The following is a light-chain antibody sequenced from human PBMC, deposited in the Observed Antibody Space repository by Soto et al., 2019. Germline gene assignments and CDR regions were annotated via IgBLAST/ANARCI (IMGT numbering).Light chain of an antibody. CDR1: QSVRSSY. V-gene: IGKV3-20*01. Sequence: EIVLTQSPGTLSLSPGERATLSCRASQSVRSSYLAWYQQKSGQAPRLLIFGTSSRATGIPDRFSGSGSGTDFTLTISRLEPEDFAVYYWQQYGRSPPGEITFGGGTKVEIK. CDR2: GTS. J-gene: IGKJ4*01. CDR3: QQYGRSPPGEIT.